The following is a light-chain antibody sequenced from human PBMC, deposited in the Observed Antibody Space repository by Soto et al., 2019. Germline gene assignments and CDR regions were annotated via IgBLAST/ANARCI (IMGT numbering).Light chain of an antibody. V-gene: IGKV1-9*01. J-gene: IGKJ4*01. CDR3: QPLNTYPVT. Sequence: IQLTQSPSSLSASVGDSVTITCRASQGVSRYLSWYQQKPGRAPILLISAASTLQSGVPARFSGSGSGTDFTLSITSLQPEDFATYYCQPLNTYPVTFGGGTKVEIK. CDR2: AAS. CDR1: QGVSRY.